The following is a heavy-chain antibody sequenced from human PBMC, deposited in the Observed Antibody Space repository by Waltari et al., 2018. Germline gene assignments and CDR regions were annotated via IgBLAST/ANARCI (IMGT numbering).Heavy chain of an antibody. D-gene: IGHD3-3*01. V-gene: IGHV1-69*01. CDR2: IILIFGTA. CDR1: GGTFSSYA. CDR3: APSFGVNYYYGMDV. J-gene: IGHJ6*02. Sequence: QVQLVQSGAEVKKPGSSVKVSCKASGGTFSSYAISWVRQAPGQGLEWMGGIILIFGTANYAKKFMGRDTMTADESPRTSYMGLSSLRSEDTAVYYCAPSFGVNYYYGMDVWGQGTTVTVSS.